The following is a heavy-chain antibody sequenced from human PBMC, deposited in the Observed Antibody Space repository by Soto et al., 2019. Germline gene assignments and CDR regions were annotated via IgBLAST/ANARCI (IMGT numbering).Heavy chain of an antibody. D-gene: IGHD6-13*01. CDR3: ARGYHPGIAAAGYYFDY. V-gene: IGHV3-7*01. CDR2: IKQDGSEK. Sequence: EVQLVESGGGLVQPGGSLRLSCAASGFTFSSYWMSWVRQAPGKGLEWVANIKQDGSEKYYVDSVKGRFTISRDNAKNSLYLQMNSLRAEDTAVYYSARGYHPGIAAAGYYFDYWGQGTLVTVSS. CDR1: GFTFSSYW. J-gene: IGHJ4*02.